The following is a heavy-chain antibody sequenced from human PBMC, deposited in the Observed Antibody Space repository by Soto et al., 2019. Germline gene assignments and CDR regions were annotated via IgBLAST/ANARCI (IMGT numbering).Heavy chain of an antibody. D-gene: IGHD4-17*01. CDR2: INIDGSGT. CDR1: GFTLRNYW. Sequence: PGGSLGLSCAASGFTLRNYWMHWVRQAPGKGLVWVSRINIDGSGTTYADSVKGRFTISRDNAKNTVFLEMKNLGAEDTAVYYCARDSYAPHVWGQGTTVTVSS. CDR3: ARDSYAPHV. J-gene: IGHJ6*02. V-gene: IGHV3-74*03.